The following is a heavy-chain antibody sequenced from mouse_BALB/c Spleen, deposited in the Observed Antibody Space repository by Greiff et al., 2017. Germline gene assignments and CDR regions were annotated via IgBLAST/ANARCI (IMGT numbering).Heavy chain of an antibody. Sequence: QVQLQQSGAELVRPGTSVKISCKASGYTFTNYWLGWVKQRPGHGLEWIGDIYPGGGYTNYNEKFKGKATLTADTSSSTAYMQLSSLTSEDSAVYFCARGYYGTSNWYFDVWGAGTTVTVSS. CDR2: IYPGGGYT. D-gene: IGHD2-1*01. V-gene: IGHV1-63*02. CDR1: GYTFTNYW. J-gene: IGHJ1*01. CDR3: ARGYYGTSNWYFDV.